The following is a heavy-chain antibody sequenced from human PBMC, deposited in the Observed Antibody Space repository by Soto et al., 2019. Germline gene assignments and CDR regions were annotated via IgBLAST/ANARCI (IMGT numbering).Heavy chain of an antibody. Sequence: SGPTLVNPTENLTLTCTVSGFSLSNGKVGVSWIRQPPGKALEWLAHIFSNDEKSYRTSLKSRLTISEDTSKSQVVLTMTNVDPVDTATYSCARIFVGRSVAGGDFCMDVWGKGTTVTVSS. CDR2: IFSNDEK. J-gene: IGHJ6*03. CDR1: GFSLSNGKVG. CDR3: ARIFVGRSVAGGDFCMDV. D-gene: IGHD6-19*01. V-gene: IGHV2-26*01.